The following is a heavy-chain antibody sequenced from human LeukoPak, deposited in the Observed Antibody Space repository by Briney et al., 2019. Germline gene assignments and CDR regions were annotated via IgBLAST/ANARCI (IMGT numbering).Heavy chain of an antibody. CDR3: ARVKIPDYDMLTGDPDY. D-gene: IGHD3-9*01. CDR2: IYYSGST. J-gene: IGHJ4*02. V-gene: IGHV4-30-4*01. Sequence: SETLSLTCTVSGGSISSGDYYWSWIRQPPGKGLEWIGYIYYSGSTYYNPSLKSRVTISVDTSKNQFSLKLSSVTAADTAVYYCARVKIPDYDMLTGDPDYWGQGTLVTVSS. CDR1: GGSISSGDYY.